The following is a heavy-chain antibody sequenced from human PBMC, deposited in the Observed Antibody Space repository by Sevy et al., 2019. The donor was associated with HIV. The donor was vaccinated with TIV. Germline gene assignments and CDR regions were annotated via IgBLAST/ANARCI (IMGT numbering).Heavy chain of an antibody. CDR3: AKNRGTYFYGMDV. V-gene: IGHV3-23*01. D-gene: IGHD2-21*01. Sequence: GGSLRLSCAASGFTFGDYALTWVRQAPGKGLEWVSTISAIGGSTYHADSVNGRFTISKVNSNNSLFLQMNSLRAEDTAIYYCAKNRGTYFYGMDVWGQGTTVTVSS. CDR2: ISAIGGST. J-gene: IGHJ6*02. CDR1: GFTFGDYA.